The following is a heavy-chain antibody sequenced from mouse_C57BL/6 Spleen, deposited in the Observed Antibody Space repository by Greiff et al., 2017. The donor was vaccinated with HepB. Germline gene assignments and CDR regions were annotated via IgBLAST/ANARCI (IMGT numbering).Heavy chain of an antibody. J-gene: IGHJ2*01. V-gene: IGHV1-69*01. CDR1: GYTFTSYW. Sequence: QVQLQQSGAELVMPGASVKLSCKASGYTFTSYWMHWVKQRPGQGLEWIGEIDPSDSYTNYNQKFKGKSTLTVDKSSSTAYMQLSSLTSEDSAVYYCARGRHYGSRYFDYWGQGTTLTVSS. CDR2: IDPSDSYT. CDR3: ARGRHYGSRYFDY. D-gene: IGHD1-1*01.